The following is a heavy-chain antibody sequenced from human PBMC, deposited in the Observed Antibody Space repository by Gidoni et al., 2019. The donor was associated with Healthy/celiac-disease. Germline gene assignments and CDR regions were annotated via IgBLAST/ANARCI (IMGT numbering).Heavy chain of an antibody. Sequence: EVQLLESGGGLVQPGGSLRLPCAASGFTFSSYAMSWVRQAPGKGLEWVSAISGSGGSTYYADSVKGRFTISRDNSKNTLYLQMNSLRAEDTAVYYCAKWGCSSTSCYIQDYYYGMDVWGQGTTVTVSS. CDR2: ISGSGGST. CDR1: GFTFSSYA. CDR3: AKWGCSSTSCYIQDYYYGMDV. J-gene: IGHJ6*02. V-gene: IGHV3-23*01. D-gene: IGHD2-2*02.